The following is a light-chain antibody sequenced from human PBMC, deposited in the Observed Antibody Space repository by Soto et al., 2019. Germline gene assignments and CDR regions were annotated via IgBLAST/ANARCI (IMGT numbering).Light chain of an antibody. J-gene: IGKJ5*01. CDR3: QQYNNWPPIT. V-gene: IGKV3-15*01. CDR2: GAS. Sequence: EIVMTQSPATLSVSSGERATLSCRSGQSVSSNLAWYQQKPGQAPRLRIYGASTRATGIPARFSGSGSGTEFTLTISSLQSEDFAVYYCQQYNNWPPITFGQGTRLEIK. CDR1: QSVSSN.